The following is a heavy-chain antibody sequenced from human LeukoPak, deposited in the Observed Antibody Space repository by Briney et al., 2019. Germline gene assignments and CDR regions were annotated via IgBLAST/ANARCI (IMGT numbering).Heavy chain of an antibody. CDR1: GGSFSGYY. Sequence: SETLSLTCAVYGGSFSGYYWSWIRQPPGKGLEWIGEINHSGSTNYNPSLKSRVTISVDTSENQFSLKLSSVTAADTAVYYCARRSSSWYGHFDYWGQGTLVTVSS. CDR2: INHSGST. CDR3: ARRSSSWYGHFDY. V-gene: IGHV4-34*01. D-gene: IGHD6-13*01. J-gene: IGHJ4*02.